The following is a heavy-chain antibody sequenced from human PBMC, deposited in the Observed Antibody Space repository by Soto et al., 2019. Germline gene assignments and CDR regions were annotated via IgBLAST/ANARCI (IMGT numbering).Heavy chain of an antibody. CDR3: ATFRSYSDS. Sequence: LRLSCAASGFSFSDAWMTWVRQAPGKRLEWVGRIKSQGEGGTTEYGAPVKGRFTISRDDSENTLHLQMNSLKTEDTAVYYCATFRSYSDSWGHGTLVTVSS. CDR1: GFSFSDAW. D-gene: IGHD1-26*01. J-gene: IGHJ5*01. V-gene: IGHV3-15*01. CDR2: IKSQGEGGTT.